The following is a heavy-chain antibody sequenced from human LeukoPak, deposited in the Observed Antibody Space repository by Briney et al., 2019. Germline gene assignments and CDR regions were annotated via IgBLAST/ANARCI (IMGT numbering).Heavy chain of an antibody. D-gene: IGHD5-18*01. J-gene: IGHJ4*02. CDR1: GFTFSSYV. Sequence: PGGSLRLSCAASGFTFSSYVMSWVRQAPGKGLEWVSVIYSGGSTYYADSVKGRFTISRDNAKNSLYLQMNSLRAEDTAVYYCARARGYSHGLDYWGQGTLVTVSS. CDR2: IYSGGST. CDR3: ARARGYSHGLDY. V-gene: IGHV3-66*01.